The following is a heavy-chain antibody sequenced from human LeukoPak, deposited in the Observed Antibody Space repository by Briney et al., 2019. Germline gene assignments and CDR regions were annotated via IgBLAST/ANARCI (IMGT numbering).Heavy chain of an antibody. CDR1: GDSISGDYY. CDR3: AAVYGSGSYHAY. D-gene: IGHD3-10*01. CDR2: IYYSDST. J-gene: IGHJ4*02. Sequence: SQTLSLTCTVSGDSISGDYYWSWIRQPPGKGLEWIGYIYYSDSTYYNPSLKSRVTMSIDTSKNQFSLKLSSVTAADTAVYYCAAVYGSGSYHAYWGQGTLVTVSS. V-gene: IGHV4-30-4*01.